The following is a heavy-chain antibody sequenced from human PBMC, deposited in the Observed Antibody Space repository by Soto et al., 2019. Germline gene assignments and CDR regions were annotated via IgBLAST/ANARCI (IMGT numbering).Heavy chain of an antibody. J-gene: IGHJ4*02. CDR3: ASGRDGDY. V-gene: IGHV1-18*01. Sequence: QVHLVQSGAEVKKPGASVKVSCQGSGYAFTTYGITWVRQAPGQGLEGRGWISAHNGNPNYAQKLKGRVTVTRDTSTSTAYMELRSLSYDDTAVYYCASGRDGDYWGQGALVTVSS. CDR2: ISAHNGNP. CDR1: GYAFTTYG. D-gene: IGHD1-26*01.